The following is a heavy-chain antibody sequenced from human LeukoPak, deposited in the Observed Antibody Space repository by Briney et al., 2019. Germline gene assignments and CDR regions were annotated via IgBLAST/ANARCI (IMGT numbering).Heavy chain of an antibody. CDR2: VIPIFGTA. D-gene: IGHD4-11*01. CDR1: GGTFSSYA. J-gene: IGHJ5*02. Sequence: SVKVSCKASGGTFSSYAISWVRQAPGQGLEWVGGVIPIFGTANYAQKFQGRVTITADESTSTAYMELSRLRSEDTAVYYCARVVSYSPYLVGWFDPWAQGNLLPVSS. CDR3: ARVVSYSPYLVGWFDP. V-gene: IGHV1-69*13.